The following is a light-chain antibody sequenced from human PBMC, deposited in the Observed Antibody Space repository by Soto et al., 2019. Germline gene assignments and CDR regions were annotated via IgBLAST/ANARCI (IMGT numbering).Light chain of an antibody. J-gene: IGLJ3*02. V-gene: IGLV2-23*01. CDR2: EGT. CDR3: CSYAGSRTFV. CDR1: SSDVWAYNL. Sequence: QSALTQPASVSGSPEQSITISCTGTSSDVWAYNLVSWYQQHPGKAPRLIIYEGTKRPSGISHRFSGSKSDNTASLTISGLRAEDEAHYHCCSYAGSRTFVFGGGTQLTVL.